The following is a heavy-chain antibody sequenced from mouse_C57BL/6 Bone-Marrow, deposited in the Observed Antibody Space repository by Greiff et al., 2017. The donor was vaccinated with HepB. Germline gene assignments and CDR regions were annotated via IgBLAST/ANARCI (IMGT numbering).Heavy chain of an antibody. CDR2: IWTGGGT. CDR3: ARNLYYGSSYLGYFDV. J-gene: IGHJ1*03. V-gene: IGHV2-9-1*01. Sequence: VQRVESGPGLVAPSQSLSITCTVSGFSLTSYAISWVRQPPGKGLEWLGVIWTGGGTNYNSALKSRLSISKDNSKRQVFLKMNSLQTDDTARYYCARNLYYGSSYLGYFDVWGTGTTVTVSS. D-gene: IGHD1-1*01. CDR1: GFSLTSYA.